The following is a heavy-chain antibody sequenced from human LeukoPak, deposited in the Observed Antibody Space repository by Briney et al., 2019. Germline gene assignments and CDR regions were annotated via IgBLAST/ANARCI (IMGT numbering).Heavy chain of an antibody. J-gene: IGHJ4*02. V-gene: IGHV4-34*01. CDR3: ARHYDSSGYWYYFDY. CDR1: GGSFSGYY. Sequence: SETLSLTCAVYGGSFSGYYWSWIRQPPGKGLEWIGEINHSGSTNYNPSLKSRVTIPVDTSKNQFSLKLSSVTAADTAVYYCARHYDSSGYWYYFDYWGQGTLVTVSS. CDR2: INHSGST. D-gene: IGHD3-22*01.